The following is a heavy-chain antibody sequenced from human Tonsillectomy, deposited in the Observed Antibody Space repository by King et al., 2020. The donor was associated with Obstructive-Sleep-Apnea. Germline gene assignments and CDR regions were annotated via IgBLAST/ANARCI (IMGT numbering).Heavy chain of an antibody. CDR1: GCSIRSSSYY. V-gene: IGHV4-39*07. J-gene: IGHJ2*01. Sequence: QLQESGPGLVKPSETLSLTCTVSGCSIRSSSYYWCWVRQPPGKRLEWIGSFYFSGSTYYNPSLKSRLTISVDSSKNQFSLKLSSVTAADTAGEYCARERYSSSGSATEYFDLWGRGTLVTVAS. CDR2: FYFSGST. D-gene: IGHD6-13*01. CDR3: ARERYSSSGSATEYFDL.